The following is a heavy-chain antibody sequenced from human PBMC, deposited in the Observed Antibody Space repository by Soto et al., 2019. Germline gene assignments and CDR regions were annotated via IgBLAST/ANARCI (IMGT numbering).Heavy chain of an antibody. Sequence: HPGGSLRLSCAASGFTFSSYAMHWVRQAPGKGLEWVAVISYDGSNKYYADSVKGRFTISRDNSKNTLYLQMNSLRAEDTAVYYCARAFDYYDSSGYCDGMDVWGQGTTVTVSS. CDR1: GFTFSSYA. CDR2: ISYDGSNK. J-gene: IGHJ6*02. D-gene: IGHD3-22*01. CDR3: ARAFDYYDSSGYCDGMDV. V-gene: IGHV3-30-3*01.